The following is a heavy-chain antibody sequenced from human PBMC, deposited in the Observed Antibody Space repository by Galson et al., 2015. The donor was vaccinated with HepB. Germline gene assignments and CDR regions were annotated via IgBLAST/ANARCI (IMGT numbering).Heavy chain of an antibody. CDR3: VNWGSIKGGTKSDY. CDR1: GFTFSSFA. V-gene: IGHV3-64D*06. J-gene: IGHJ4*02. CDR2: ISSSGSGT. Sequence: SLRLSCAASGFTFSSFAMHWVRQAPGKGLEYVSTISSSGSGTYYADAVKGRFTISRDNSKNTLSLQMNSLRSEDTAVYYCVNWGSIKGGTKSDYWGQGTLVIVSS. D-gene: IGHD3-16*01.